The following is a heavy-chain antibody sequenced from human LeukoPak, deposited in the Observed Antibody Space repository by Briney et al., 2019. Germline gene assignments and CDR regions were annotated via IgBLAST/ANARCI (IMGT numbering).Heavy chain of an antibody. CDR3: TSPYYYDSSGYHDAFDI. V-gene: IGHV3-73*01. D-gene: IGHD3-22*01. Sequence: GGSLRLSCAASGFTFSGSAMHWVRQASGKGLEWVGRIRSKANSYATAYAASVKGRFTISRDDSKNTAYLQMNGLKTEDTAVYYCTSPYYYDSSGYHDAFDIWGQGTMVTVSS. J-gene: IGHJ3*02. CDR2: IRSKANSYAT. CDR1: GFTFSGSA.